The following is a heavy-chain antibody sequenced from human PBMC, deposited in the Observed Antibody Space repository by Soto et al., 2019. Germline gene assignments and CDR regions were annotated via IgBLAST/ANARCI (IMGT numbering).Heavy chain of an antibody. J-gene: IGHJ3*02. CDR1: GYTFTGYY. D-gene: IGHD3-16*01. Sequence: GASVKLSCKDSGYTFTGYYMHWVRQAPGQGLEWMGWINPNSGGTNYAQKFQGWVTMTRDTSISTAYMELSRLRSDDTAVYYCARDATAVVFVWGGGAFDIWGQGTMVTVSS. V-gene: IGHV1-2*04. CDR3: ARDATAVVFVWGGGAFDI. CDR2: INPNSGGT.